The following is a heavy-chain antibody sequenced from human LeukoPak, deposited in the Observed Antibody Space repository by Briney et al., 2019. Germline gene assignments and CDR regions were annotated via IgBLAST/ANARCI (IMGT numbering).Heavy chain of an antibody. CDR2: IWYDGSNK. V-gene: IGHV3-33*08. J-gene: IGHJ3*02. CDR1: GFTFSSYG. CDR3: ARAHYYDSSGPHDAFDI. Sequence: GGSLRLSCAASGFTFSSYGMHWVRQAPGKGLEWVAVIWYDGSNKYYADSVKGRFTISRDNSKNTLYLQMNSLRAEDTAVYYCARAHYYDSSGPHDAFDIWGQGTVVTVSS. D-gene: IGHD3-22*01.